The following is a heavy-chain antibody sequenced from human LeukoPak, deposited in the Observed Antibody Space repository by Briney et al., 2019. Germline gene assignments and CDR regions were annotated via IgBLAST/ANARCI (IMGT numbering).Heavy chain of an antibody. CDR3: ARVRVAMVRGVHHFDY. Sequence: SETLSLTCTVSGGSISSYYWSWIRQPPGKGLEWIGYIYYSGSTNYNPSLKSRVTISVDTSKNQFSLKLSSVTAADTAVYYCARVRVAMVRGVHHFDYWGQGTLVTVSS. J-gene: IGHJ4*02. V-gene: IGHV4-59*01. CDR1: GGSISSYY. D-gene: IGHD3-10*01. CDR2: IYYSGST.